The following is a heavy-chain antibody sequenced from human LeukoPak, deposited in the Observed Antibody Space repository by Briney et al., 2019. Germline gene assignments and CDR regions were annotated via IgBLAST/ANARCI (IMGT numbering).Heavy chain of an antibody. J-gene: IGHJ4*02. CDR3: ARVGYYDSSGTIDY. D-gene: IGHD3-22*01. CDR1: GGSISSGDYY. V-gene: IGHV4-30-4*01. Sequence: PSQTLPLTCTVSGGSISSGDYYWSWIRQPPGKGLEWIGYIYYSGSTYYNPSLKSRVTISVDTSKNQFSLKLSSVTAADTAVYYCARVGYYDSSGTIDYWGQGTLVTVSS. CDR2: IYYSGST.